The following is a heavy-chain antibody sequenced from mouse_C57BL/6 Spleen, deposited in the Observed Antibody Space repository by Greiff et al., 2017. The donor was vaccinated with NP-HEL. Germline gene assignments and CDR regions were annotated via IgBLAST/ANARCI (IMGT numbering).Heavy chain of an antibody. J-gene: IGHJ2*01. Sequence: EVKLVESGGGLVQPKGSLKLSCAASGFSFNTYAMNWVRQAPGKGLEWVARIRSKSNNYATYYADSVKDRFTISRDDSESMLYLQMNNLKTEDTAMYYCVRQEEYYYGYFDYWGQGTTLTVSS. CDR3: VRQEEYYYGYFDY. D-gene: IGHD1-1*02. CDR1: GFSFNTYA. V-gene: IGHV10-1*01. CDR2: IRSKSNNYAT.